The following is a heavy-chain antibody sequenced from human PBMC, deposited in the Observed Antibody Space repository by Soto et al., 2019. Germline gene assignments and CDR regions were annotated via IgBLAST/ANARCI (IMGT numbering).Heavy chain of an antibody. D-gene: IGHD2-15*01. Sequence: GGSLRLSCAASGFTFSSYAMSWVRQAPGKGLEWVSAISGSGGSTYYADSVKGRFTISRDYSKNTLYLQMNSLRAEDTAVYCCGKDHFRYCSSGSCYTYFDYWGQGTLVTVSS. CDR1: GFTFSSYA. CDR3: GKDHFRYCSSGSCYTYFDY. V-gene: IGHV3-23*01. CDR2: ISGSGGST. J-gene: IGHJ4*02.